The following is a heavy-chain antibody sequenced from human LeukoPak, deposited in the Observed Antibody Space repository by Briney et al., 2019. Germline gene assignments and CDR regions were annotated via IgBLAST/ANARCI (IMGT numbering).Heavy chain of an antibody. CDR3: VKDRLLSGSYCDY. V-gene: IGHV3-23*01. J-gene: IGHJ4*02. Sequence: GGSLRLSCAASGFTFSNYAMTWVRRAPGKGLEWVSTVTGSGGNTYHADSVKGRFTISRDNSKNTLYLQMNSLRAEDTAVYYCVKDRLLSGSYCDYWGQGTLVTVSS. D-gene: IGHD1-26*01. CDR1: GFTFSNYA. CDR2: VTGSGGNT.